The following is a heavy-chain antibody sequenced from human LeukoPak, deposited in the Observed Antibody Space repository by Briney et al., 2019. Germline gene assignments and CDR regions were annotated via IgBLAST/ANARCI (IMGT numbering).Heavy chain of an antibody. Sequence: GGSLRLSCAASGLTFTSYGMHWVRQAPGKGLEWVAFIWFDGTDKYYADSVKGRFTISRDNAKNSLYLQMNSLRAEDTAVYYCAELGITMIGGVWGKGTTVTISS. D-gene: IGHD3-10*02. V-gene: IGHV3-33*03. CDR3: AELGITMIGGV. CDR1: GLTFTSYG. J-gene: IGHJ6*04. CDR2: IWFDGTDK.